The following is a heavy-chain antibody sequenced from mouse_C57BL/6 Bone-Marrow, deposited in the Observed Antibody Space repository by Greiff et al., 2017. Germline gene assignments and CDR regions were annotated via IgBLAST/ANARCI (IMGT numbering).Heavy chain of an antibody. D-gene: IGHD1-1*02. CDR1: GFTFSSYA. CDR3: TRDGGSPWYFDV. CDR2: ISSGGDYI. Sequence: EVKVEESGEGLVKPGGSLKLSCAASGFTFSSYAMSWVRQTPEKRLEWVAYISSGGDYIYYADTVKGRFTISRDNARNTLYLQMSSLKSEDTAMYYCTRDGGSPWYFDVGGTGTTVTVSS. J-gene: IGHJ1*03. V-gene: IGHV5-9-1*02.